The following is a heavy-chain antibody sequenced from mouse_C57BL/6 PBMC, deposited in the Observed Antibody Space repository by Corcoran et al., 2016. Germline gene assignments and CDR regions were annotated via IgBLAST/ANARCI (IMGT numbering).Heavy chain of an antibody. V-gene: IGHV1-18*01. CDR2: INPNNGGT. CDR3: ARLTSLLLRSYYYAMDY. Sequence: EVQLQQSGPELVKPGASVKIPCKASGYTFTDYNMDWVKQSHGKSLEWIGDINPNNGGTIYNQKFKGKATLTVDKSSSTAYMELRSLTSEDTAVYYCARLTSLLLRSYYYAMDYWGQGTSVTVSS. CDR1: GYTFTDYN. J-gene: IGHJ4*01. D-gene: IGHD1-1*01.